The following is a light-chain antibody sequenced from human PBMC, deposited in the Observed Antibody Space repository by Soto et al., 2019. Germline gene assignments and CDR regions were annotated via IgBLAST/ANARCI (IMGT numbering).Light chain of an antibody. Sequence: QSALTQFPSASGSPGQSVTISCTGTSSHVGGYDYVSWYQQHPGKAPKLIIYEVSKRPSGVPDRFSGSKSGNTASLTVSGLQADDEADYYCSSYAGNNVVFGGGTKGIVL. J-gene: IGLJ2*01. CDR3: SSYAGNNVV. CDR2: EVS. CDR1: SSHVGGYDY. V-gene: IGLV2-8*01.